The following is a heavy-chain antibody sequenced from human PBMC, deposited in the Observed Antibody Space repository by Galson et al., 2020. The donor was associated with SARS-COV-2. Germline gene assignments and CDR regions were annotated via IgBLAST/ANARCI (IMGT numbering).Heavy chain of an antibody. CDR1: GGSISSSSFY. V-gene: IGHV4-39*01. CDR3: ARHMCAGGTCYPDPKNNHNWFGP. J-gene: IGHJ5*02. CDR2: IFYSGST. D-gene: IGHD2-15*01. Sequence: SETLSLTCIVSGGSISSSSFYWGWIRQPPGKGLEWIGNIFYSGSTYYNPSLKSRVTISVDTSKNQFSLEMSSVTATDTAVYYCARHMCAGGTCYPDPKNNHNWFGPWGQGTLVTVSS.